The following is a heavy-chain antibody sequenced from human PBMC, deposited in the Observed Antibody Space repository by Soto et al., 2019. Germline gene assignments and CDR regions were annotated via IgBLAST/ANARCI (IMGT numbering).Heavy chain of an antibody. CDR1: GFTFSSYA. V-gene: IGHV3-30-3*01. J-gene: IGHJ6*02. D-gene: IGHD6-13*01. Sequence: HPVGSLRLSCAASGFTFSSYAMHWARQAPGKGLEWVAVISYDGSNKYYADSVKGRFTISRDNSKNTLYLQMNSLRAEDTAVYYCARDLSPGIAAYNGYGMDVWGQGTTVTVSS. CDR3: ARDLSPGIAAYNGYGMDV. CDR2: ISYDGSNK.